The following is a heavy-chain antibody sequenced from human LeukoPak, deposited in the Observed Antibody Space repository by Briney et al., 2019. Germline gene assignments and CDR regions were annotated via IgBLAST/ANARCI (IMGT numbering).Heavy chain of an antibody. D-gene: IGHD3-9*01. V-gene: IGHV4-39*01. J-gene: IGHJ3*02. CDR1: GGSISSSSYY. CDR2: IYYSGST. CDR3: ARHGTTKEYYDILTGPADAFDI. Sequence: ASETLSLTCTVPGGSISSSSYYWGWIRQPPGKGLEWIGSIYYSGSTYYNPSLKSRVTISVDTSKNQFSLKLSSVTAADTAVYYCARHGTTKEYYDILTGPADAFDIWGQGTMVTVSS.